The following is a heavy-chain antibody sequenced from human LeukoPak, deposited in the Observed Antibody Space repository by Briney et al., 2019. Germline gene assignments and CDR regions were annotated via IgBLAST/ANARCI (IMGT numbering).Heavy chain of an antibody. CDR3: ARRYCSGGSCYSDNWFDP. Sequence: SETLSLTCTVSGGSISSSSYYWGWIRQPPGKGLGWIGSIYYSGSTYYNPSLKSRVTISVDTSKNQFSLKLSSVTAAGTAVYYCARRYCSGGSCYSDNWFDPWGQGTLVTVSS. J-gene: IGHJ5*02. CDR2: IYYSGST. D-gene: IGHD2-15*01. CDR1: GGSISSSSYY. V-gene: IGHV4-39*01.